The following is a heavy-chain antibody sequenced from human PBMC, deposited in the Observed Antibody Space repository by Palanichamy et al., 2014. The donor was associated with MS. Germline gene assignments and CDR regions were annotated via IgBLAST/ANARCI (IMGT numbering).Heavy chain of an antibody. V-gene: IGHV4-61*01. Sequence: QVQLQESGPGLVKPSETLSLTCTVSGGSVSSGSYYWSWIRQAPGKGLEWIGYIYYSGRTNYNPSLKSRVTISVDTSKNQFSLKLSPVTAADTAVYYCAREPRYDSSGYYYVNWYFDLWGRGTLVTVSS. CDR2: IYYSGRT. CDR1: GGSVSSGSYY. D-gene: IGHD3-22*01. CDR3: AREPRYDSSGYYYVNWYFDL. J-gene: IGHJ2*01.